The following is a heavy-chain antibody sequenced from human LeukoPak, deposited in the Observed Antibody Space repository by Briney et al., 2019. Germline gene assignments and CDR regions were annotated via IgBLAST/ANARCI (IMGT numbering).Heavy chain of an antibody. CDR3: AKDFRIGYSAHFDY. J-gene: IGHJ4*02. CDR1: GFTFSSYT. V-gene: IGHV3-23*01. CDR2: IYENGGTT. Sequence: GSLRLSCAASGFTFSSYTMSWVRQAPEKGLEFVSGIYENGGTTYYADSVKGRFSISRDNSKNTLHLQMDSLRGEDTAVYYCAKDFRIGYSAHFDYWGQGALVTVSS. D-gene: IGHD2-21*01.